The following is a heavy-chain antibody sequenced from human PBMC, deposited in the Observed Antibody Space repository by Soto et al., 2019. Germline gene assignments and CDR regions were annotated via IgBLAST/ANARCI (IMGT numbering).Heavy chain of an antibody. CDR2: IWFDGSNI. D-gene: IGHD6-19*01. Sequence: QVQLVESGGGVVQPGRSLRLSCAASGFTFSSYGMHWVRQAPGKGLEWVAVIWFDGSNIYYAESVKGRFTISRDNSKNXRYLQMNSLRAEDTAVYYCARDSQGGWPNYYYGMDVWGQGTTVTVSS. V-gene: IGHV3-33*01. CDR3: ARDSQGGWPNYYYGMDV. CDR1: GFTFSSYG. J-gene: IGHJ6*02.